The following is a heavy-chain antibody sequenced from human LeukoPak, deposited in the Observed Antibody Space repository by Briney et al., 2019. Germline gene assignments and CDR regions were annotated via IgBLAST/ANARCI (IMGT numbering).Heavy chain of an antibody. D-gene: IGHD3-10*01. V-gene: IGHV3-48*03. CDR2: ISSSGSNI. Sequence: GGSLRLSCGASGFTFSNYEMNWVRQAPGKGLEWISYISSSGSNIHYADAVKGRFTISRENAKNSLYLQMNSLRAEDTAVYYCARGRRGSGSYWGREFDYWGQGTLVTVSS. CDR1: GFTFSNYE. CDR3: ARGRRGSGSYWGREFDY. J-gene: IGHJ4*02.